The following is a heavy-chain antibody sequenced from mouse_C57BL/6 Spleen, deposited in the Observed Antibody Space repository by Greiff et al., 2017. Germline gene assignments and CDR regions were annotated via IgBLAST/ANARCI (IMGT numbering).Heavy chain of an antibody. CDR1: GYTFPSYW. CDR2: LDPSDSYT. J-gene: IGHJ2*01. Sequence: QVQLKQPGAELVMPGASVKLSCKASGYTFPSYWMHWVKQRPGQGLEWIGELDPSDSYTNYNQKFKGKSTLTVDTSSSTAYMQLSSLTADDSAVYYLARMRVNSYFDYWGQGTTLTVSS. D-gene: IGHD1-3*01. V-gene: IGHV1-69*01. CDR3: ARMRVNSYFDY.